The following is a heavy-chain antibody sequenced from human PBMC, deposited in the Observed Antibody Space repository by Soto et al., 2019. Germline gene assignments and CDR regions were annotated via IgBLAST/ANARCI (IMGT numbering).Heavy chain of an antibody. J-gene: IGHJ4*02. D-gene: IGHD3-16*02. V-gene: IGHV3-23*01. CDR3: AKDPPMITFGGVIVKYFDY. Sequence: LRLSCAASGFTFSSYAMSWVRQAPGKGLEWVSAISGSGGSTYYADSVKGRFTISRDNSKNTLYLQMNSLRAEDTAVYYCAKDPPMITFGGVIVKYFDYWGQGTLVTVSS. CDR2: ISGSGGST. CDR1: GFTFSSYA.